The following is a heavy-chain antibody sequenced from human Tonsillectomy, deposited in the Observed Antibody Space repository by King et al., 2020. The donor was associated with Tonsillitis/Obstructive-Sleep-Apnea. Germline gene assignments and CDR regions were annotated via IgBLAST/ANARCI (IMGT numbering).Heavy chain of an antibody. D-gene: IGHD3-22*01. CDR1: GGSISSGGYY. CDR3: AREGRSGFYRGGVH. Sequence: QLQESGPGLVKPSQTLSLTCTVSGGSISSGGYYWSWIRQHPGKGLEWIGYIYYSGSTYYNPSLKSRVTISVDTSKIQFSLKLSSVTAAATAVYYCAREGRSGFYRGGVHWGQGTLVTVSS. CDR2: IYYSGST. J-gene: IGHJ4*02. V-gene: IGHV4-31*03.